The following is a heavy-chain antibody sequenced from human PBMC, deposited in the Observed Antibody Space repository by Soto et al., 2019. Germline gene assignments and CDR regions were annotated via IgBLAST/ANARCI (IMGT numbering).Heavy chain of an antibody. CDR3: ARGRAVAGKYYYYYGMDV. J-gene: IGHJ6*02. D-gene: IGHD6-19*01. CDR2: IYYSGST. V-gene: IGHV4-59*01. CDR1: GGSISSYY. Sequence: SETLSLTCTVSGGSISSYYWSWIRQPPGKGLEWIGYIYYSGSTNYNPSLKSRVTISVDTSKNQFSLKLSSVTAADTAVYYWARGRAVAGKYYYYYGMDVWGQGTTVTVSS.